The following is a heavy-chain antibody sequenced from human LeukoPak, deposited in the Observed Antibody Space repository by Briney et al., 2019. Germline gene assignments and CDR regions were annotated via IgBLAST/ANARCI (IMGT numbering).Heavy chain of an antibody. D-gene: IGHD6-13*01. Sequence: SETLSLTCTVSGGSISSYYWSWIRQPPGKGLEWIGYIYYSGSTNYNPSLKSRVTISVDTSKNQFSLKLSSVTAADTAVYYCASNTIAAAGTPGYWGQGTLVTVSS. CDR1: GGSISSYY. CDR2: IYYSGST. V-gene: IGHV4-59*08. J-gene: IGHJ4*02. CDR3: ASNTIAAAGTPGY.